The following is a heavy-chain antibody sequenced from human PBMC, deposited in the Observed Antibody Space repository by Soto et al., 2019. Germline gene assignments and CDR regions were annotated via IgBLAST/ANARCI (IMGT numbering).Heavy chain of an antibody. Sequence: EVQLLESGGGLVQPGGSLRLSCVASGFSFSSYAMTWVRQAPGKGLEWVSVISGSDDSRYYAHSVKGRFTISRDNSKNTLYLQMNSLRAEDTAVYYCAKDRERDAWYEDYWGQGTLVTVSS. CDR2: ISGSDDSR. CDR1: GFSFSSYA. V-gene: IGHV3-23*01. J-gene: IGHJ4*02. CDR3: AKDRERDAWYEDY. D-gene: IGHD6-13*01.